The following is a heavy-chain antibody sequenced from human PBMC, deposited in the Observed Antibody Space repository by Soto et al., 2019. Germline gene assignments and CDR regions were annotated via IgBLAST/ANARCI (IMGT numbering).Heavy chain of an antibody. Sequence: QVQLVESGGGLVKTSGSLRIACAASGFTFSDYYMSWVRQAPGKGLEWVSYISSSGNTIYYADSVKGRFTISRDNAKNTVYLQMNSLRPEDTARYFCAKMSSENYYDPVFSWGQGTLVTVSS. CDR1: GFTFSDYY. D-gene: IGHD3-22*01. CDR3: AKMSSENYYDPVFS. V-gene: IGHV3-11*01. J-gene: IGHJ4*02. CDR2: ISSSGNTI.